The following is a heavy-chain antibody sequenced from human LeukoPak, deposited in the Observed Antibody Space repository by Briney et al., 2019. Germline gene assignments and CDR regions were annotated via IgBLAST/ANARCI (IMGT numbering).Heavy chain of an antibody. V-gene: IGHV1-2*04. CDR2: INPNSGGT. J-gene: IGHJ4*02. CDR3: TRGDRAAVAIDY. CDR1: GYTFTGYY. Sequence: ASVTVSCTASGYTFTGYYMHWVRQAPGQGLEWMGWINPNSGGTNYAQKFQGWVTMTRDTSISTAYMELSRLRSDDTAVYYCTRGDRAAVAIDYWGQGTLVTVSS. D-gene: IGHD6-13*01.